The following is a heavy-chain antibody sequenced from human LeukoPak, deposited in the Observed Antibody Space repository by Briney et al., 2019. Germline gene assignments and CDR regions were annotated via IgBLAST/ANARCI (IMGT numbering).Heavy chain of an antibody. Sequence: SETLSLTCTVSGGSISSGSYYWSWIRQPAGKGLEWIGRIYISGSTNYNPSLKSRVTISVDTSKNQFSLKLSSVTAADTAVYYCVSSKLRGYYYMDVWGKGTTVTISS. CDR3: VSSKLRGYYYMDV. CDR1: GGSISSGSYY. CDR2: IYISGST. V-gene: IGHV4-61*02. J-gene: IGHJ6*03. D-gene: IGHD4-17*01.